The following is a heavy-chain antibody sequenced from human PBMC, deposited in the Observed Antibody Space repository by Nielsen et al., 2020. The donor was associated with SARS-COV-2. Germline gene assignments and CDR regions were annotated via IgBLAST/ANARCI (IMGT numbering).Heavy chain of an antibody. V-gene: IGHV4-61*01. CDR2: IFYRGNT. CDR3: VRIDMATISVDY. CDR1: GGSISTGSHY. D-gene: IGHD5-24*01. Sequence: SETLSLTCIVSGGSISTGSHYWSWIRQPPGKGLDWIGYIFYRGNTNYNPSLKSRVTISVDTSKNQFSLEVNSVTPADTAVYYCVRIDMATISVDYWGRGTLVSVSS. J-gene: IGHJ4*02.